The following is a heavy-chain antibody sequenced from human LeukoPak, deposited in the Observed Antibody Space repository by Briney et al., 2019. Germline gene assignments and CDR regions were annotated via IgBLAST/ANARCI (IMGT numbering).Heavy chain of an antibody. D-gene: IGHD2-15*01. CDR2: ITLSSSSI. J-gene: IGHJ4*02. V-gene: IGHV3-48*01. CDR1: GFTFSTYN. Sequence: GGSLRLSCAASGFTFSTYNMNWVRQAPGKGLEWVSYITLSSSSIYYADSVKGRFTISRDNAKNLLYLQMNSLRAEDTAVYYCAKSGLNRFDYWGQGTLVTVSS. CDR3: AKSGLNRFDY.